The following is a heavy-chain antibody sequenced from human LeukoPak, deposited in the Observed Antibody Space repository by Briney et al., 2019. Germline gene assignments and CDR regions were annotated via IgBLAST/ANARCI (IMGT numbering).Heavy chain of an antibody. CDR1: GFTLSSYA. D-gene: IGHD2-15*01. J-gene: IGHJ4*02. CDR2: ISVSGNT. Sequence: PGGSLRLSCAASGFTLSSYAMSWVRQGPGKGLEWVSAISVSGNTYHADSVKGRFTISRDSSKNTLYLQMNSLIAEDAAVYYCAKAPVTTCSGAYCYPFDYWGQGTLVTVSS. CDR3: AKAPVTTCSGAYCYPFDY. V-gene: IGHV3-23*01.